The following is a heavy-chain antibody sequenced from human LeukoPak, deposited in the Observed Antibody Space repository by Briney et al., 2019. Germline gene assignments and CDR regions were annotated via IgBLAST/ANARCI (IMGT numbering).Heavy chain of an antibody. CDR3: ARNRAAPEN. V-gene: IGHV3-7*01. Sequence: GGSLRLSSAASGFTFSNSWMTWVRQAPGKGLEWVASIKQDGSAQYYVDSVKGRFAISRDNAKNSLYLQMNSLRDDDTAIYHCARNRAAPENWGQGTLVTVSS. J-gene: IGHJ4*02. D-gene: IGHD1-14*01. CDR2: IKQDGSAQ. CDR1: GFTFSNSW.